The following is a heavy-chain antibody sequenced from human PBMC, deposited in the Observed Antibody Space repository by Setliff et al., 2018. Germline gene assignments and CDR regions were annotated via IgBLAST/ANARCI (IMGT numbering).Heavy chain of an antibody. Sequence: GGSLRLSCAASGFTFNTYLMNWVRQAPGKRLEWVSFIRNGGNDKYYADSVKGRFTISRDDSQNSVYLEMNSLRAEDTAVYYCARLVMRGTIDSLDNWGQGTLVTVSS. J-gene: IGHJ4*02. V-gene: IGHV3-21*04. CDR2: IRNGGNDK. CDR3: ARLVMRGTIDSLDN. D-gene: IGHD1-7*01. CDR1: GFTFNTYL.